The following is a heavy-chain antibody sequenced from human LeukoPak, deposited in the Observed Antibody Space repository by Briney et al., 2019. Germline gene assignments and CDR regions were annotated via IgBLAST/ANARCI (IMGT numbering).Heavy chain of an antibody. V-gene: IGHV3-9*01. D-gene: IGHD3-22*01. CDR1: GFTFDDYA. Sequence: GGSLRLSCAASGFTFDDYAMHGVRQAPGKGLEWVSGISWNSGSIGYADSVKGRFTISRDNAKNSLYLQMNSLRAEDTALYYCAEGSITMIVVPYYFDYWGQGTLVTVSS. CDR3: AEGSITMIVVPYYFDY. CDR2: ISWNSGSI. J-gene: IGHJ4*02.